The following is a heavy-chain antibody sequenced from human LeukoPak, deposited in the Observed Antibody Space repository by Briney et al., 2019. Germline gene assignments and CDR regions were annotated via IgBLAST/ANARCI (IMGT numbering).Heavy chain of an antibody. CDR3: ARDMWFRRDGMGV. Sequence: SQTLSLTCAISGDSVSSNSATWNWIRQSPSRGLEWLGRTYSRSKWYNDYAVSVKGRISINPDTSKNQISLQLNSVTPEDTAVYYCARDMWFRRDGMGVWGQGTRVTVSS. CDR1: GDSVSSNSAT. V-gene: IGHV6-1*01. CDR2: TYSRSKWYN. J-gene: IGHJ6*02. D-gene: IGHD2-21*01.